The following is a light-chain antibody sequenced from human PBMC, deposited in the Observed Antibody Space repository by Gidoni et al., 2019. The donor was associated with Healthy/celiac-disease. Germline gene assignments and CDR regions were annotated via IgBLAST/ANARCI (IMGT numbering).Light chain of an antibody. CDR3: QQYYSTPYT. CDR2: WAS. V-gene: IGKV4-1*01. Sequence: DIVMTQSPDSLAVSLGERATINCNSSQNVLYSTKNKNYLAWYQQKPGQPPKLLIYWASTRESGVPDRFSGSGSGTDFTLTISSLQAEDVAVYYCQQYYSTPYTFGQGTKLEIK. J-gene: IGKJ2*01. CDR1: QNVLYSTKNKNY.